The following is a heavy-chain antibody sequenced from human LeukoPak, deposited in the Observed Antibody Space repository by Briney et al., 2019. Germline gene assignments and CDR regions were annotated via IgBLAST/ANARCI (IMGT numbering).Heavy chain of an antibody. Sequence: GGSLRLSCAASGFTFSSYSMNWVRQAPGKGLEWVSSISSSSSYIHYADSVKGRFTISRDNAKNSLYLQMNSLRAEDTAVYYCARVQIYDILTGSDYWGQGTLVTVSS. CDR3: ARVQIYDILTGSDY. J-gene: IGHJ4*02. CDR2: ISSSSSYI. D-gene: IGHD3-9*01. CDR1: GFTFSSYS. V-gene: IGHV3-21*01.